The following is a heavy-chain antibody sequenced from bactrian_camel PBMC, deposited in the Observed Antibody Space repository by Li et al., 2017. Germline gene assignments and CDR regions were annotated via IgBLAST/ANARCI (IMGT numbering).Heavy chain of an antibody. D-gene: IGHD2*01. Sequence: HVQLVESGGGSVQSGGSLRLSCTVSGLTLKHYCVGWFRQSPGHQREAVVTIGIDGGETYADSVKGRFTISKDNAKNTLYLQMNSLKPEDTAMYYCAARWYYQSKYNYWGQGTQVTVS. CDR1: GLTLKHYC. CDR3: AARWYYQSKYNY. CDR2: IGIDGGE. V-gene: IGHV3S53*01. J-gene: IGHJ4*01.